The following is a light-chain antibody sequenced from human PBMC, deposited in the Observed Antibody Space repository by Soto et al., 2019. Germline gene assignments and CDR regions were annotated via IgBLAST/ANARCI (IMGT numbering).Light chain of an antibody. CDR3: QQSYSTLWT. V-gene: IGKV1-39*01. CDR2: AAS. J-gene: IGKJ1*01. CDR1: QSISSY. Sequence: DIQMTQSPSSLSASVGDRVTITCRASQSISSYLNWYQQKPGKAPKLLIYAASSLQSGVPSRFSGSGSGTDFTLTISSLHPEDFAIYYCQQSYSTLWTFGQGTKVEIK.